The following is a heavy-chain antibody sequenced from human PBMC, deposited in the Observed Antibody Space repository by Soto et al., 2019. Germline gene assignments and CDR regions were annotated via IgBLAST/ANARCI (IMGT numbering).Heavy chain of an antibody. CDR3: ARRPATAFYYFDY. V-gene: IGHV4-61*01. J-gene: IGHJ4*02. CDR1: GGSVSSGFHY. CDR2: IYYSGRT. Sequence: SETLSLTCTVSGGSVSSGFHYWSWIRQPPGKGLEWIGNIYYSGRTNYNPSLKSRVTISVDTSKNQFSLKLNSVTVEDTAVYYCARRPATAFYYFDYWGQGTLVTVSS. D-gene: IGHD2-21*02.